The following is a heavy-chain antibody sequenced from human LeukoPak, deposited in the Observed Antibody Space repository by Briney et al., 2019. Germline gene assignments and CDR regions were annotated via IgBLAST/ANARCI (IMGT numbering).Heavy chain of an antibody. CDR2: IHHGGST. CDR3: ARNETLTALFDY. Sequence: SETLSLTCTVSGRSFSSSSYYWGWLRQSPGNGLDWIGSIHHGGSTYYNPSLKSRVTISVDTSKNQFSLKVTSVTAADSAVYYCARNETLTALFDYWGQGTLVTVSS. CDR1: GRSFSSSSYY. J-gene: IGHJ4*02. V-gene: IGHV4-39*07.